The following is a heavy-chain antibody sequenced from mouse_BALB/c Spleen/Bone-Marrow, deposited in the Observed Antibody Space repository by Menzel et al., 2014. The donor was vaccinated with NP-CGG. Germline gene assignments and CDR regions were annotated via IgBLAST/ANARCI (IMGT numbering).Heavy chain of an antibody. J-gene: IGHJ2*01. CDR2: INPSNGRT. CDR3: ARGTFDY. V-gene: IGHV1S81*02. Sequence: VNLVESGAELVKPGASVKLSCKASGYTFTSYWMHWVKQRPGQGLEWIGEINPSNGRTNYNEKFKSKATLTVDKSSSTAYMQLSSLTSEDSAVYYCARGTFDYWGQGTTLTVSS. CDR1: GYTFTSYW.